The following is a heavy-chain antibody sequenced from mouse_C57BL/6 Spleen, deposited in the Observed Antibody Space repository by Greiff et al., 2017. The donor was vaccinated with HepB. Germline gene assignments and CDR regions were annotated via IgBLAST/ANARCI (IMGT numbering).Heavy chain of an antibody. V-gene: IGHV3-6*01. Sequence: EVQLQESGPGLVKPSQSLSLTCSVTGYSITSGYYWNWIRQFPGNKLEWMGYISYDGSNNYNPSLKNRISITRDTSKNQFFLKLNSVTTEDTATYYCARDSGTGTYYYAMDYWGQGTSVTVSS. J-gene: IGHJ4*01. CDR2: ISYDGSN. CDR3: ARDSGTGTYYYAMDY. CDR1: GYSITSGYY. D-gene: IGHD4-1*01.